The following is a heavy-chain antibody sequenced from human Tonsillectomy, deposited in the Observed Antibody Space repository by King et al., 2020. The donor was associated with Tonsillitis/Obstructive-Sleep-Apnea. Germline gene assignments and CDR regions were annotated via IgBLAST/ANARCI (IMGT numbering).Heavy chain of an antibody. CDR3: EREKYDLQAYYFDY. Sequence: VQLVESGGGVVQPGRSLRLSCAASGFTFSSYAMKWVRQAPGKGLEWGAVISYDGSNKYYADSVKGRFTISRDNSKNTLYLQMNSLRAEDTAVYYCEREKYDLQAYYFDYWGQGTLVTVSS. J-gene: IGHJ4*02. D-gene: IGHD3-3*01. CDR1: GFTFSSYA. V-gene: IGHV3-30*01. CDR2: ISYDGSNK.